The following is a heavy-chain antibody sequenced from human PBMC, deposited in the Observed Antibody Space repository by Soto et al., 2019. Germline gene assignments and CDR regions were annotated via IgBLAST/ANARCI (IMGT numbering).Heavy chain of an antibody. CDR3: ASSIGSGSYSGIDY. V-gene: IGHV4-59*01. CDR1: GGSISSYY. Sequence: SETLSLTCTVSGGSISSYYWSWIRQPPGKGLEWIGYIYYSGSTNYNPSLKSRVTISVDTSKNQFSLKLSSVTAADTAVYYCASSIGSGSYSGIDYWGQGTLVTVSS. D-gene: IGHD3-10*01. J-gene: IGHJ4*02. CDR2: IYYSGST.